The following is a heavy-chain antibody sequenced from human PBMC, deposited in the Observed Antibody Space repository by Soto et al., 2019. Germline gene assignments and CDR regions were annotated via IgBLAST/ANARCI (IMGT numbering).Heavy chain of an antibody. CDR2: IYYSGST. CDR1: GGSISSYY. V-gene: IGHV4-59*01. J-gene: IGHJ6*02. D-gene: IGHD2-2*01. Sequence: SETLSLTCTVSGGSISSYYWSWIRQPPGKGLEWIGYIYYSGSTNYNPSLKSRVTISVDTSKNQFSLKLSSVTAADTAVYYCAAGGVPPPGYYYYYYGMDVWGQGTTVTVSS. CDR3: AAGGVPPPGYYYYYYGMDV.